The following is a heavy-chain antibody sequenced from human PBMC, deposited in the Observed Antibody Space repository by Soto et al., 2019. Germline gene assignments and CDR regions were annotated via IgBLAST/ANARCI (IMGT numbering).Heavy chain of an antibody. J-gene: IGHJ3*02. D-gene: IGHD3-10*01. CDR1: GFTFSSYG. Sequence: GGSLRLSCAASGFTFSSYGMHWVRQAPGKGLEWVAVISYDGSNKYYADSVKGRFTISRDNSKNTLYLQMNSLRAEDTAVYSCAKLWVGERPPPDAFDIWGQGTMVTVSS. CDR3: AKLWVGERPPPDAFDI. V-gene: IGHV3-30*18. CDR2: ISYDGSNK.